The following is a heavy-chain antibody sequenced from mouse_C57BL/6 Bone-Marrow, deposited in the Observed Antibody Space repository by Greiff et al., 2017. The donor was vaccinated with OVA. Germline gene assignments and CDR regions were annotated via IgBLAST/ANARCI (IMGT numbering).Heavy chain of an antibody. CDR1: GFTFSSYG. CDR3: ARHDGYPWFAY. CDR2: ISSGGSYT. D-gene: IGHD2-3*01. V-gene: IGHV5-6*01. Sequence: EVQRVESGGDLVNPGGSLKLSCAASGFTFSSYGMSWVRQTPDRRLEWVATISSGGSYTYYPDSVKGRFTISKNNAKNTLYLQMSSLKSEDTAMYYCARHDGYPWFAYWGQGTLVTVSA. J-gene: IGHJ3*01.